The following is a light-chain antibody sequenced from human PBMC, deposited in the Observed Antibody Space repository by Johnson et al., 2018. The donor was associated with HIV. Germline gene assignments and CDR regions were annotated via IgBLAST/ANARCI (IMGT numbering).Light chain of an antibody. CDR3: GNWDGSLGVV. V-gene: IGLV1-51*01. J-gene: IGLJ1*01. CDR2: DNN. Sequence: QSVLTQPPSVSAAPGQKVTISCSASSSNIVNIYISWYQHLPGTAPKLLIYDNNKRPSGIPDRFSGSKSGTSATLAITGLQTGDEADYCWGNWDGSLGVVFGTGTKVTVL. CDR1: SSNIVNIY.